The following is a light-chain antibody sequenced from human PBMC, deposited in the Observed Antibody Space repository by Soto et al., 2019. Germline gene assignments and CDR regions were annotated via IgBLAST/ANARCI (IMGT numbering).Light chain of an antibody. CDR3: QVWDSSTAV. CDR2: RDS. Sequence: SYELTQALSVSVAPGQTARITCGGNNIGNKNVYWYQQKPGQAPVVVMYRDSNRPSGIPERFSGSNSGNTATLTISRAQAGDEADYYCQVWDSSTAVFGGGTKLTVL. V-gene: IGLV3-9*01. J-gene: IGLJ2*01. CDR1: NIGNKN.